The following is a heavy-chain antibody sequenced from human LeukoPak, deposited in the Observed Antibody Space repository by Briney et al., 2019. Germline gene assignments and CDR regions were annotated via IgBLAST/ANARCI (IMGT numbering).Heavy chain of an antibody. CDR3: ARAFEYYYGSGSYPTPWFDP. V-gene: IGHV4-59*01. Sequence: PSETLSLTCTVSGGSISSYYWSWIRQPPGKGLEWIGYIYYSGSTNYNPSLKSRVTISVDTSKNQFSLELSSVTAADTAVYYCARAFEYYYGSGSYPTPWFDPWGQGTLVTVSS. D-gene: IGHD3-10*01. J-gene: IGHJ5*02. CDR2: IYYSGST. CDR1: GGSISSYY.